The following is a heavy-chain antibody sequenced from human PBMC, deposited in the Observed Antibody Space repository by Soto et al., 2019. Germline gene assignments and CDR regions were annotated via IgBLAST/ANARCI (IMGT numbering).Heavy chain of an antibody. CDR1: GFTFSSYG. D-gene: IGHD3-10*01. J-gene: IGHJ6*02. Sequence: QVQLVESGGGVVQPGRSLRLSCAASGFTFSSYGMHWVRQAPGKGLEWVAVIWYDGSNKYYADSVKGRFTISRANSKNTLYLQMSRVRAEDTAVYYDERDTARGMVLTYYGVDVWGQGTTVTV. CDR3: ERDTARGMVLTYYGVDV. CDR2: IWYDGSNK. V-gene: IGHV3-33*01.